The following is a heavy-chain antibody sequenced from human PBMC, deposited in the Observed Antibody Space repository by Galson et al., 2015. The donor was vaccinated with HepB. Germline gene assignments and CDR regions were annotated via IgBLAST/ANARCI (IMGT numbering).Heavy chain of an antibody. CDR3: VKAASSAREYYFDY. Sequence: SLRLSCAASGFTFSSYAMHWVRQAPGKGLEYVSAISSNGGSTYYADSVKGRFTISRDNSKNTLYLQMSSLRAEDTAVYYCVKAASSAREYYFDYWGQGTLVTVSS. J-gene: IGHJ4*02. V-gene: IGHV3-64D*06. CDR2: ISSNGGST. CDR1: GFTFSSYA. D-gene: IGHD6-19*01.